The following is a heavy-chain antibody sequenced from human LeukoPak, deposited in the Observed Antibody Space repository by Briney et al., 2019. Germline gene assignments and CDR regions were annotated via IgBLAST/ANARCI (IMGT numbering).Heavy chain of an antibody. D-gene: IGHD2-2*01. Sequence: ASVTVSCKASGGTFSSYAISWVRQAPGQGLEWMGGIIPIFGTANYVQKFQGRVTITADESTSTAYMELSSLRSEDTAVYYCARPDIVVVPAAMHGMDVWGQGTTVTVSS. V-gene: IGHV1-69*13. J-gene: IGHJ6*02. CDR1: GGTFSSYA. CDR3: ARPDIVVVPAAMHGMDV. CDR2: IIPIFGTA.